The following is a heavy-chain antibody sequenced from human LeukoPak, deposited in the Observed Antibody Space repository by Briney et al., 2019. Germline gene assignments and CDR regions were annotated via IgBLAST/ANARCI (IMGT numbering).Heavy chain of an antibody. CDR3: ARGREVSTAARRNGGYCSGGSCYSPRRRDRYYYYYMDV. D-gene: IGHD2-15*01. CDR1: NYSISSGYY. CDR2: IYHSGST. V-gene: IGHV4-38-2*02. Sequence: PSETLSLTCTVSNYSISSGYYWGWIRQPPGKGLEWIGSIYHSGSTYYNPSLKSRVTISVDTSKNQFSLKLSSVTAADTAVYYCARGREVSTAARRNGGYCSGGSCYSPRRRDRYYYYYMDVWGKGTTVTVSS. J-gene: IGHJ6*03.